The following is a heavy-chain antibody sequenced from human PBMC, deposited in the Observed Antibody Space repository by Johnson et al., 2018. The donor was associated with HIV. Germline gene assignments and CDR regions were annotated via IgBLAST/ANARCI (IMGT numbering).Heavy chain of an antibody. Sequence: VRLVESGGGLVQPGGSLRLSCAASGFTFSSYDMHWVRQATGKGLEWVSAIGTAGDTYYPGSVKGRFTISRENAKNSLYLQMNSLRAGDTAVYYCARGISQPYYNFWSGYHYPDAFDIWGQGTMVTVSS. D-gene: IGHD3-3*01. CDR2: IGTAGDT. CDR3: ARGISQPYYNFWSGYHYPDAFDI. V-gene: IGHV3-13*01. J-gene: IGHJ3*02. CDR1: GFTFSSYD.